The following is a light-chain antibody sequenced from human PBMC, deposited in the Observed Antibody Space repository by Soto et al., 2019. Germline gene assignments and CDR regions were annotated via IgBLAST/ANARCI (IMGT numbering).Light chain of an antibody. V-gene: IGLV3-21*02. CDR2: DDT. Sequence: SYELTQPTSVSVAPGQTARITCGGNNIGSKSVHWHQQRPGQAPLVVIYDDTDRPSGIPERFSGANSENTATLTITRVEAGDEADYYCQVRDSNNDHMVFGGGTQLTVL. CDR3: QVRDSNNDHMV. CDR1: NIGSKS. J-gene: IGLJ3*02.